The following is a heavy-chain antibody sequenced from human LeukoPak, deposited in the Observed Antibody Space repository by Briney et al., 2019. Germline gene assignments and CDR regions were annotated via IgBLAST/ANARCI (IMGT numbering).Heavy chain of an antibody. D-gene: IGHD3-9*01. CDR1: GYTFTSYY. J-gene: IGHJ4*02. V-gene: IGHV1-46*01. CDR2: VNPSGGST. Sequence: ASVTVSCTASGYTFTSYYMHWVRQAPGQGLEWMGIVNPSGGSTSYAQKFQGRVTMTRDTTTSTVYMELSSLRSEDTAVYYCARQLDSDWLTPDYWGQGTLVTVSS. CDR3: ARQLDSDWLTPDY.